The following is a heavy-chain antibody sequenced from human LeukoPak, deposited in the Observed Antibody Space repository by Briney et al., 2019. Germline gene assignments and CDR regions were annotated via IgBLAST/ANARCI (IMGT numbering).Heavy chain of an antibody. CDR3: AREVISTPSYFDY. V-gene: IGHV3-53*01. J-gene: IGHJ4*02. CDR2: IHRDDKT. Sequence: GGSLRLSCAASGFTVSSSFIYWVRRAPGKGLEWVSFIHRDDKTYYADSVKGRFTMSRDSTKNTLYLQMNSLGADDTAVYYCAREVISTPSYFDYWGQGILVTVSS. CDR1: GFTVSSSF. D-gene: IGHD2-2*01.